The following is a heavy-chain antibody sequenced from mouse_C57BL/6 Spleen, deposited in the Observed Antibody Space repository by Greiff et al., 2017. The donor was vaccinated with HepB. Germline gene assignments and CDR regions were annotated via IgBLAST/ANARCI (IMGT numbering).Heavy chain of an antibody. CDR2: IDPETGGT. D-gene: IGHD2-1*01. V-gene: IGHV1-15*01. CDR1: GYTFTDYE. CDR3: TRSINYPFAY. J-gene: IGHJ3*01. Sequence: QVQLQQSGAELVRPGASVTLSCKASGYTFTDYEMHWVKQTPVHGLEWIGAIDPETGGTAYNQKFKGKAILTADNSSTTAYRELRSLTSEDSAVYYCTRSINYPFAYWGQGTLVTVSA.